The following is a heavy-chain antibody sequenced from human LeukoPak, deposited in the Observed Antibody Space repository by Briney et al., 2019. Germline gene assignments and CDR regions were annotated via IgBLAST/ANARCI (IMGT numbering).Heavy chain of an antibody. CDR3: AAYYGSGRDY. Sequence: SETLSLACTASGGSISFHFWSWIRQPAGKGLEWIGRIPPSGSTNYNPSLKSRVTMSVDTSKNQFSLKLTSVSAADTAMYYCAAYYGSGRDYWGLGILVTVSS. CDR1: GGSISFHF. V-gene: IGHV4-4*07. J-gene: IGHJ4*02. D-gene: IGHD3-10*01. CDR2: IPPSGST.